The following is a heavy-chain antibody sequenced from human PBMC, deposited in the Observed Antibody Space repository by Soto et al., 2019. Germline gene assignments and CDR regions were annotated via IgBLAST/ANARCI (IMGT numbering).Heavy chain of an antibody. Sequence: QVQLQESGPGLVKPSETLSLTCTVSGDSITSYYWSWIRQPPGKALEWIGYIYYSGSTDNNPSLKSRVTISLAPATKQFSLKLKSVTAADTAVYYCARDLGIGSGPFDAWGQGTMVTVSA. CDR3: ARDLGIGSGPFDA. D-gene: IGHD2-2*03. V-gene: IGHV4-59*01. CDR2: IYYSGST. CDR1: GDSITSYY. J-gene: IGHJ3*01.